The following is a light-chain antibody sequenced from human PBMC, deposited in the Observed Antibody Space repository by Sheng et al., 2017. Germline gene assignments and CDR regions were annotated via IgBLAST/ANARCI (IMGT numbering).Light chain of an antibody. V-gene: IGLV2-11*01. CDR2: GVS. Sequence: QSALTQPRSVSGSPGQSVTISCTGTSSDVGRYNYVSWYQQHPGKAPKLLIYGVSERPSGVPDRFSGSKSGNTASLTISGLQAEDEADYYCCSHAGSYSFXVFGTGTKVTVL. CDR3: CSHAGSYSFXV. CDR1: SSDVGRYNY. J-gene: IGLJ1*01.